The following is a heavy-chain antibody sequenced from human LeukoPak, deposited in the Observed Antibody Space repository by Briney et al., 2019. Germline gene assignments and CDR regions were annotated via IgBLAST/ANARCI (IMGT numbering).Heavy chain of an antibody. V-gene: IGHV1-2*02. Sequence: GASVKVSCKASGYTFTGYYMHWVRQAPGQGLEWMGWINPNSGGTNYAQKFQGRVTVTRDTSISTAYMELSKLRSDDTAVYYCARGGEYSRSSSTYWGQGTLVTVSS. CDR3: ARGGEYSRSSSTY. J-gene: IGHJ4*02. CDR1: GYTFTGYY. CDR2: INPNSGGT. D-gene: IGHD6-6*01.